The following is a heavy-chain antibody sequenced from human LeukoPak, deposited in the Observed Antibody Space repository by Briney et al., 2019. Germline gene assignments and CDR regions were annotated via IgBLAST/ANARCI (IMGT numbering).Heavy chain of an antibody. Sequence: SETLSLTCTVSGASVTTAFYNWIRQPAGKGLEWVGLISASGSTNYNPSLKSRVTISVDTSKNQFSLKLSSVTAADTAVYYCASTRGNWGQGTLVTVSS. CDR3: ASTRGN. CDR1: GASVTTAF. J-gene: IGHJ4*02. CDR2: ISASGST. V-gene: IGHV4-4*07. D-gene: IGHD3-16*01.